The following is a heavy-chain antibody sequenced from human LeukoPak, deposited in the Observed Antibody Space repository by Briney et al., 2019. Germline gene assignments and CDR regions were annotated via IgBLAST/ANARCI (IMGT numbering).Heavy chain of an antibody. J-gene: IGHJ6*03. D-gene: IGHD3-10*01. CDR3: AKRGVSPDTMVRQYYYYYMDV. V-gene: IGHV3-49*04. Sequence: GGSLRLSCTASGFTFGDYAMSWVRQAPGKGLEWVGFIRSKAYGGTTEYAASVKGRFTISRDDSKSIAYLQMNSLRAEDTAVYYCAKRGVSPDTMVRQYYYYYMDVWGKGTTVTISS. CDR1: GFTFGDYA. CDR2: IRSKAYGGTT.